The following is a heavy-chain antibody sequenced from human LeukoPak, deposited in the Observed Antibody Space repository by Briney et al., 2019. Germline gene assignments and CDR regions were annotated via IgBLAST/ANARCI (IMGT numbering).Heavy chain of an antibody. CDR3: ASYPTGSGGY. J-gene: IGHJ4*02. CDR2: ISGGGFDT. Sequence: GGSLRLSCAASGFTFSSYAMSWVRQAPGKGLKWVSAISGGGFDTYYADSVKGRFTISRDNFKNTLYLQMNSLRAEDTAVYYCASYPTGSGGYWGQGTLVTVSS. CDR1: GFTFSSYA. D-gene: IGHD3-10*01. V-gene: IGHV3-23*01.